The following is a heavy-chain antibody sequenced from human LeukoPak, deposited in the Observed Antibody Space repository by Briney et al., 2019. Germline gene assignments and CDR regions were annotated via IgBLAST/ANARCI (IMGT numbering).Heavy chain of an antibody. Sequence: SSETLSLTCAVYGGSFSGYYWSWIRQRPGKGLEWIGEINHSGSTNYNPSLKSRVTISVDTSKNQFSLKLSSVTAADTAVYYCARGRDDYYDSSGYYVFDYWGQGTLVTVSS. CDR2: INHSGST. V-gene: IGHV4-34*01. CDR3: ARGRDDYYDSSGYYVFDY. CDR1: GGSFSGYY. D-gene: IGHD3-22*01. J-gene: IGHJ4*02.